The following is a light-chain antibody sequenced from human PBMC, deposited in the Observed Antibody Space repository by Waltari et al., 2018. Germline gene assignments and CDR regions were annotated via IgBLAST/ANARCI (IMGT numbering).Light chain of an antibody. Sequence: DIQMTQSPSSVSASVGDRVIITCRASQDISTWLAWYQQRVGKAPKLLIYGASSLQSGVPSGFSGGGSGTEFTLTISSLQSDDFATYYCLQYFSYPWTFGPGTKVEIK. CDR2: GAS. J-gene: IGKJ1*01. CDR1: QDISTW. CDR3: LQYFSYPWT. V-gene: IGKV1D-16*01.